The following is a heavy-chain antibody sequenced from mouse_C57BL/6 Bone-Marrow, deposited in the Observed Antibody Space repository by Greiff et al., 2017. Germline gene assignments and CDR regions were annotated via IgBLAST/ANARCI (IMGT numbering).Heavy chain of an antibody. CDR2: IDPEDGET. CDR1: GFNIKDYY. CDR3: TRSLIYYGTNY. D-gene: IGHD1-1*01. Sequence: EVKLMESGAELVKPGASVKLSCTASGFNIKDYYIHWVKQRTEQGLEWIGRIDPEDGETKYAPKIQDKATITADTSSNTAYLQLSSLTSEDTAVYYCTRSLIYYGTNYWGQGTTLTVSS. V-gene: IGHV14-2*01. J-gene: IGHJ2*01.